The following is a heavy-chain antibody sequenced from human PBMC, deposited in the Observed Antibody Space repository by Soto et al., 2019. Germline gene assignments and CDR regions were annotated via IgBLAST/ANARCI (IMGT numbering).Heavy chain of an antibody. Sequence: ASVKVSCKASGYSFTRYAVHWVRQAPGQSLEWMGWINPGTGTAVYSQNFQGRVAVTRDTSANTAYMELSSLRSEDTAVYYCAREIYTSGRYDYWGQGTRVTVSS. CDR3: AREIYTSGRYDY. J-gene: IGHJ4*01. V-gene: IGHV1-3*01. D-gene: IGHD2-2*01. CDR1: GYSFTRYA. CDR2: INPGTGTA.